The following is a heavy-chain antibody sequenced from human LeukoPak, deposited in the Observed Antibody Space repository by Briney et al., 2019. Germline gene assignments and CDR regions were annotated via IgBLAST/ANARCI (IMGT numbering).Heavy chain of an antibody. CDR1: GYSISSGYY. CDR2: IYYRGST. Sequence: SETLSLTCTVSGYSISSGYYWGWIRQPPGRGLEWIASIYYRGSTHYNPSLASLKSRVTISGDTSKNQFSLKLSSVTATDTAVYYCARYREVGATVDYWGQGTLVTVSS. D-gene: IGHD1-26*01. V-gene: IGHV4-38-2*02. CDR3: ARYREVGATVDY. J-gene: IGHJ4*02.